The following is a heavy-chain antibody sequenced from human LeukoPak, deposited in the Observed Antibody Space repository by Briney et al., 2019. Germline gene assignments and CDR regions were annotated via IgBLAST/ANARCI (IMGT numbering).Heavy chain of an antibody. CDR2: ISYDATNK. CDR3: AKASSNYFYYFEY. V-gene: IGHV3-30*18. D-gene: IGHD2/OR15-2a*01. CDR1: GFTFTTYA. J-gene: IGHJ4*02. Sequence: GGSLRLSCVASGFTFTTYAMHWVRQAPGKGLEWVAVISYDATNKYYADSVKGRFTLSRDNSKNTLYLQTNTLRDEDTAVYYCAKASSNYFYYFEYWGQGTLVTVSS.